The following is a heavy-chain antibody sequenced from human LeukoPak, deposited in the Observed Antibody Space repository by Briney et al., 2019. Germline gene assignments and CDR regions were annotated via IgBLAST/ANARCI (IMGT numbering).Heavy chain of an antibody. CDR3: ARDTYGDYGFFYFDY. V-gene: IGHV1-18*01. D-gene: IGHD4-17*01. Sequence: GASVKVSCKASGYTFTSYGISWVRQAPGQGLEWMGWISAYNGNTNYAQKPQGRVTMTTDTSTSTAYMELRSLRSDDTAVYYCARDTYGDYGFFYFDYWGQGTLVTVSS. CDR1: GYTFTSYG. J-gene: IGHJ4*02. CDR2: ISAYNGNT.